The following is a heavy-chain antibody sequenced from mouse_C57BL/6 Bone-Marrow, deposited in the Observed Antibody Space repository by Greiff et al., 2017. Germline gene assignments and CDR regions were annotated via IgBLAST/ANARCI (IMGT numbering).Heavy chain of an antibody. CDR3: AREGVYYFYWYFDV. CDR2: INPYNGGT. D-gene: IGHD1-1*01. CDR1: GYTFTDYY. V-gene: IGHV1-19*01. Sequence: EVKLQESGPVLVKPGASVKMSCKASGYTFTDYYMNWVKQSHGKSLEWIGVINPYNGGTSYNQKFKGKATLTVDKSSSTAYMELNSLTSEDSAVYYCAREGVYYFYWYFDVWGTGTTVTVSS. J-gene: IGHJ1*03.